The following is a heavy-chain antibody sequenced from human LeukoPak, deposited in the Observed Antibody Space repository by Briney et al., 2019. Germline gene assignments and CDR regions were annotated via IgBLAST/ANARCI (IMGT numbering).Heavy chain of an antibody. CDR1: GGTFSSYA. D-gene: IGHD6-6*01. CDR2: IIPIFGTA. J-gene: IGHJ4*02. V-gene: IGHV1-69*13. CDR3: ARREKYSSSLGY. Sequence: SVKVSCKASGGTFSSYAISWVRQAPGQGLEWMGGIIPIFGTANYAQKFQGRVTITADESTSTAYMELSSLRSEDTAVYYCARREKYSSSLGYWGQGTLVTVSS.